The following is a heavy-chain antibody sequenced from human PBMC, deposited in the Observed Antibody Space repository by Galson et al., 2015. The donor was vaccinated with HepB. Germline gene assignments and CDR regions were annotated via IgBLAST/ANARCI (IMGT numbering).Heavy chain of an antibody. D-gene: IGHD6-6*01. J-gene: IGHJ4*02. CDR2: ISAYNGNT. CDR1: GYTFTSYG. Sequence: SVKVSCKASGYTFTSYGISWVRQAPGQGLEWMGWISAYNGNTNYAQKLQGRVTMTTDTSTSTAYMELRSLRSDDTAVYYCARAGSQQLVFGDLDYWGQGTLVTVSS. CDR3: ARAGSQQLVFGDLDY. V-gene: IGHV1-18*04.